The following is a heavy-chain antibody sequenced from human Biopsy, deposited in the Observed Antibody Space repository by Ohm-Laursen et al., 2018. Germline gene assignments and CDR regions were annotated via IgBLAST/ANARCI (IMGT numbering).Heavy chain of an antibody. D-gene: IGHD2-2*01. CDR1: GYTFTTYY. CDR3: ARRYCSSTSCSPPFYSWFDP. Sequence: SSVKVSCKASGYTFTTYYMHWVRQAPGQGPEWMGGIIPIFETIDYAPKFQDRVTITADESTRTAYMELSSLKSEDTAVYYCARRYCSSTSCSPPFYSWFDPWGQGTLVTVSS. CDR2: IIPIFETI. V-gene: IGHV1-69*01. J-gene: IGHJ5*02.